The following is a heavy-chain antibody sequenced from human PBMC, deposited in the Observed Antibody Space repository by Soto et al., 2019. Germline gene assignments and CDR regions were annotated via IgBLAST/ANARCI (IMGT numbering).Heavy chain of an antibody. D-gene: IGHD2-2*01. V-gene: IGHV4-59*01. CDR3: AREIVSGYCSSTSCYASNAFDI. Sequence: SETLSLTCTVSGGSISSYYWSWIRQPPGKGLEWIGYIYYSGSTNYNPSLKSRVTISVDTSKNQFSLKLSSVTAADAAVYYCAREIVSGYCSSTSCYASNAFDIWGQGTMVTVSS. CDR2: IYYSGST. CDR1: GGSISSYY. J-gene: IGHJ3*02.